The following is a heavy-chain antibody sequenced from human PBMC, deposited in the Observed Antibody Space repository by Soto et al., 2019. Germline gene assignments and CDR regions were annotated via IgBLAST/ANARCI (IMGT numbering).Heavy chain of an antibody. Sequence: QVQLQESGPGLVKPSQTLSLTCTVSGGSITSSCYYWSWIRQHPGEGLEWIGFTSNSGSTSYNPSLKSRVTISVDTSSNQFSLNLKSGTAADTDVDYCARGGGSTKVDYWGQGTLVTVSP. CDR2: TSNSGST. CDR1: GGSITSSCYY. V-gene: IGHV4-31*03. CDR3: ARGGGSTKVDY. J-gene: IGHJ4*02. D-gene: IGHD2-2*01.